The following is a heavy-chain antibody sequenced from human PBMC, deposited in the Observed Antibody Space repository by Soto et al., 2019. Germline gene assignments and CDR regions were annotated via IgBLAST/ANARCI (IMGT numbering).Heavy chain of an antibody. Sequence: GGSLRLSCAASGFNVGAFAVNWVCQAPGKGLEWVSGISVSDAFIYYADSVRGRFSISRDASENILYLQMNSLRVDDTALYYCTRETVAGITGLDYWGPGTLVTVSS. CDR2: ISVSDAFI. CDR3: TRETVAGITGLDY. J-gene: IGHJ4*02. V-gene: IGHV3-23*01. CDR1: GFNVGAFA. D-gene: IGHD1-20*01.